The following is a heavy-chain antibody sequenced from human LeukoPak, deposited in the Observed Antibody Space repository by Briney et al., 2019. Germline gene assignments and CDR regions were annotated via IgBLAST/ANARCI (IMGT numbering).Heavy chain of an antibody. J-gene: IGHJ4*02. V-gene: IGHV3-21*01. CDR3: ARAEIDCSGGSCYSYYFDY. CDR1: GFTFSTYS. Sequence: GGSLRLSCAASGFTFSTYSINWVRQAPGKGLEWVSSISGSSTYTYYADSVKGRFTISRDNAKNSLYLQMNSLRAEDTAVYYCARAEIDCSGGSCYSYYFDYWGQGTLVTVSS. D-gene: IGHD2-15*01. CDR2: ISGSSTYT.